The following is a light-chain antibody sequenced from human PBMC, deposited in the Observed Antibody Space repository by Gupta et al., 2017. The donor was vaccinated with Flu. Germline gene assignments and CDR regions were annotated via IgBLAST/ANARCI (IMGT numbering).Light chain of an antibody. J-gene: IGLJ1*01. CDR3: AAWDDSLSGHYV. CDR2: GNS. Sequence: VAISCSGSISNTGSNEVNWYQQLPGTAPKLLIYGNSQRPSGVPDRFSGSKSGTSASLAISGLQSEDEADYYCAAWDDSLSGHYVFGTGTKVTVL. V-gene: IGLV1-44*01. CDR1: ISNTGSNE.